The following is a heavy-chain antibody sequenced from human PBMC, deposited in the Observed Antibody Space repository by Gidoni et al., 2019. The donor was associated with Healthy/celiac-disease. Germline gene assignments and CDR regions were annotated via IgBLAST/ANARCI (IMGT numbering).Heavy chain of an antibody. J-gene: IGHJ6*02. CDR2: IKQDGSEK. Sequence: EVQLVESGGGLVQPGGSLRLSCAASGFTFSRYWMSWVRQAPGKGLEWVANIKQDGSEKYYVDSVKGRFTISRDNAKNSLYLQMNSLRAEDTAVYYWARDKGQVGYGSGSISTTDYYGMDVWGQGTTVTVSS. CDR1: GFTFSRYW. D-gene: IGHD3-10*01. CDR3: ARDKGQVGYGSGSISTTDYYGMDV. V-gene: IGHV3-7*01.